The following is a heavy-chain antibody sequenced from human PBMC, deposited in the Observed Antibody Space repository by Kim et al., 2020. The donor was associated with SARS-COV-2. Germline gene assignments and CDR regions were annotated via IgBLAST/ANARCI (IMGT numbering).Heavy chain of an antibody. V-gene: IGHV1-3*01. D-gene: IGHD2-8*02. CDR2: LNPKNGNT. J-gene: IGHJ5*02. CDR1: GYSFADFA. Sequence: ASVNVSCKASGYSFADFAIHWLRRAPGERLEWLGRLNPKNGNTDYSRNFQGRVAFSRDTYATTTYMELARLSSQDTATYFCARDDGNDWCLNLWGQGSLV. CDR3: ARDDGNDWCLNL.